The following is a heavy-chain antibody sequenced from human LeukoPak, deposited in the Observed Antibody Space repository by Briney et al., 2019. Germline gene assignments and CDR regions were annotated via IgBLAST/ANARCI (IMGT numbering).Heavy chain of an antibody. CDR3: ARNTAMALYYFDY. Sequence: ASVKVSCKASGYTSNDYYIHWVRQAPGQGLEWMGWLNPHTGVTDYTQTFQGRVTMTGDTSMSTAYMELSSLRSEDTAVYYCARNTAMALYYFDYWGQGTLVTVSS. CDR1: GYTSNDYY. J-gene: IGHJ4*02. V-gene: IGHV1-2*02. CDR2: LNPHTGVT. D-gene: IGHD5-18*01.